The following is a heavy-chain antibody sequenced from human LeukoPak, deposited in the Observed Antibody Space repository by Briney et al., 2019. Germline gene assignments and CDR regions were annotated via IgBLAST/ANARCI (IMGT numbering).Heavy chain of an antibody. V-gene: IGHV4-59*01. J-gene: IGHJ3*02. D-gene: IGHD4-17*01. CDR3: ARDLPYADTDAFDI. CDR2: IYYSGST. CDR1: GGSISSYY. Sequence: SETLSLTCTVSGGSISSYYWSWIRQPPGKGLEWIGYIYYSGSTNYNPSLKSRVTISVDTSKNQFSLKLSSVPAADTAVYYCARDLPYADTDAFDIWGQGAMVTVSS.